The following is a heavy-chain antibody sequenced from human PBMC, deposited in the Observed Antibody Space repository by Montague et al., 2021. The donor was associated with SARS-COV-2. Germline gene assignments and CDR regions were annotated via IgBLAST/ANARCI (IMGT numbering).Heavy chain of an antibody. V-gene: IGHV4-39*01. J-gene: IGHJ4*02. CDR2: IYYSGST. D-gene: IGHD3-9*01. Sequence: SETLSLTCTVYGGSISSSSYYWGWIRQPPGKGLEWNGSIYYSGSTYCXXXLKSRVTISVDTSKNQFSLKLSSVTAADTAVYYCARHGSSGYFDWLGDWGQGTLVTVSP. CDR1: GGSISSSSYY. CDR3: ARHGSSGYFDWLGD.